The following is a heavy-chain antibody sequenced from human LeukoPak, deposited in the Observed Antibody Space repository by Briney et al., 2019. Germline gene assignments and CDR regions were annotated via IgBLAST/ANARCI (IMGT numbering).Heavy chain of an antibody. D-gene: IGHD3-16*02. J-gene: IGHJ4*02. CDR3: AKIRFGGVIPYYFDY. V-gene: IGHV3-23*01. CDR2: ISWNSGSI. CDR1: GFTFSSYG. Sequence: GGSLRLSCAASGFTFSSYGMRWVRQAPGKGLEWVSGISWNSGSIGYADSVKGRFTISRDNSKNTLYLQMNSLRAEDTAVYYCAKIRFGGVIPYYFDYWGQGTLVTVSS.